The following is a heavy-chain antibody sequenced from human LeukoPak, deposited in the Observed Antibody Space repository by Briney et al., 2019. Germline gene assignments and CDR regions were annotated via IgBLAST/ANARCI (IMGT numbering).Heavy chain of an antibody. V-gene: IGHV1-69*13. CDR3: ARARVGRFLEWLLNWFDP. CDR1: GGTFSSYA. J-gene: IGHJ5*02. Sequence: SVKVSCKASGGTFSSYAISWVRQAPGQGLEWMGGIIPIFGTANYAQKFQGRVTITADESTSTAYMELSSLRSEDTAVYYCARARVGRFLEWLLNWFDPWGQGTLVTVSS. CDR2: IIPIFGTA. D-gene: IGHD3-3*01.